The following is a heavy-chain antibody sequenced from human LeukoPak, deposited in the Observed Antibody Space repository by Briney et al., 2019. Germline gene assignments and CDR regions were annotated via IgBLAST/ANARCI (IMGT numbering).Heavy chain of an antibody. CDR1: GGSISSGDYY. CDR3: ARASITMIVD. CDR2: IYYSGST. D-gene: IGHD3-22*01. Sequence: SETLSLTCTVSGGSISSGDYYWSWIRQPPGKGLEWIGYIYYSGSTYYNPSLKSRVTISVDTSENQFSLKLSSVTAADTAVYYCARASITMIVDWGQGTLVTVSS. V-gene: IGHV4-30-4*08. J-gene: IGHJ4*02.